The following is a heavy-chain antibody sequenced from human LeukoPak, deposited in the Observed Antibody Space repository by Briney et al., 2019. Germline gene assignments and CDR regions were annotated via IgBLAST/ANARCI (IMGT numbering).Heavy chain of an antibody. J-gene: IGHJ4*02. CDR1: GGTFSSYA. D-gene: IGHD6-13*01. Sequence: SVKVSCKASGGTFSSYAISWVRQAPGQGLEWMGGIIPIFGTANYAQKFQGRVTITADESTSTTYMELSSLRSEDTAVYYCARSGGAAAGSDYWGQGTLVTVSS. CDR2: IIPIFGTA. CDR3: ARSGGAAAGSDY. V-gene: IGHV1-69*13.